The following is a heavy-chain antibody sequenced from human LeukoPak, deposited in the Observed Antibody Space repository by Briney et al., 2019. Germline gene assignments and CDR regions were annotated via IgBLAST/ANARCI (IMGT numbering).Heavy chain of an antibody. CDR3: ARSDCSSTSCYDWFDP. CDR2: IYYSGST. V-gene: IGHV4-39*01. CDR1: GASIRSSSYY. D-gene: IGHD2-2*01. Sequence: SEILSLTCTVSGASIRSSSYYWGWIRQPPGKGLEYIGSIYYSGSTYYNPSLKSRVTMSVDTSKNQFSLKLSSVTAADTAVYYCARSDCSSTSCYDWFDPWGQGTLVTASS. J-gene: IGHJ5*02.